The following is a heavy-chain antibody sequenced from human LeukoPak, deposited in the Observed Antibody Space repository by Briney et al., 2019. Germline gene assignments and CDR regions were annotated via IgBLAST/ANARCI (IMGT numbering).Heavy chain of an antibody. J-gene: IGHJ6*03. D-gene: IGHD6-13*01. CDR1: GFTFSSYE. Sequence: GGSLRLSCAASGFTFSSYEMNWVRQAPGKGLEWVSSISSSGGGTYFADSVKGRFTISRDNSKNTLYLQMNSLRAEDTAVYYCARDPSSSLRDYYYMDVWGKGTTVTVSS. CDR2: ISSSGGGT. CDR3: ARDPSSSLRDYYYMDV. V-gene: IGHV3-23*01.